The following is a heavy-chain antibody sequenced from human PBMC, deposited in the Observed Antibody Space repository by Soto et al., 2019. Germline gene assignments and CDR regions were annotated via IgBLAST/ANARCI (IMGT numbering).Heavy chain of an antibody. V-gene: IGHV1-69*13. CDR2: IIPIFGTA. CDR3: ARGVYDNRPLPLDY. J-gene: IGHJ4*02. CDR1: GGTFSSYA. D-gene: IGHD3-10*01. Sequence: GASVKVSCKASGGTFSSYAISWVRQAPGQGLEWMGGIIPIFGTANYAQKFQGRVTITADESTSTAYMELSSLRSEDTAVYYCARGVYDNRPLPLDYWGQGTLVTVSS.